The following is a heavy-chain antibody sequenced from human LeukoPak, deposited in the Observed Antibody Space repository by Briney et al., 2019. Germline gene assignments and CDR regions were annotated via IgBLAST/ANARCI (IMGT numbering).Heavy chain of an antibody. V-gene: IGHV3-15*01. J-gene: IGHJ4*02. Sequence: GGSLRLSCAASGFTFSNAWMSWVRQAPGKGLEWVGRIKSKTDGGTTDYAAPVKGRFTISRDDSKDTLYLQMNSLKTEDTALYYCTKLYLNYYDSSDKWGQGTLVTVPS. CDR1: GFTFSNAW. D-gene: IGHD3-22*01. CDR3: TKLYLNYYDSSDK. CDR2: IKSKTDGGTT.